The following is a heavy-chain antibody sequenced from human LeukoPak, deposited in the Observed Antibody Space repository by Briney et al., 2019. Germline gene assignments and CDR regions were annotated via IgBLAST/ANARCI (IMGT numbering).Heavy chain of an antibody. CDR1: GFTFRNYA. V-gene: IGHV3-23*01. D-gene: IGHD3-3*01. CDR3: AKDGLYDFWSGYYPVDY. J-gene: IGHJ4*02. CDR2: ITGSGGDT. Sequence: GGSLRLSCAGSGFTFRNYAMSWVRPAPGKGLEWVSAITGSGGDTFHADSVKGRFSISRDNSKNTLYLQMNSLRAEDTAVYYCAKDGLYDFWSGYYPVDYWGQGTLVTVSS.